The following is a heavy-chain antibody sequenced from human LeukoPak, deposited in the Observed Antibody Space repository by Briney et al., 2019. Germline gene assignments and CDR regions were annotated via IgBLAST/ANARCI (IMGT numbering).Heavy chain of an antibody. Sequence: SETLSLTCTVSGGSISRSNNYWGWVRQPPGKGLEWIGSIHYSGTTYYNPSLRSRVTISVDTSKNQFSLKLSSMTAADTAVYHCARHEEEDGYNAKTIDYWGQGTLVTVSS. V-gene: IGHV4-39*01. CDR2: IHYSGTT. CDR1: GGSISRSNNY. CDR3: ARHEEEDGYNAKTIDY. D-gene: IGHD5-24*01. J-gene: IGHJ4*02.